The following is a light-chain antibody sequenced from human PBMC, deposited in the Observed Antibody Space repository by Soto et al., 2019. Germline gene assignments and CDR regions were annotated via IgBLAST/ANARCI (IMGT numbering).Light chain of an antibody. J-gene: IGKJ1*01. V-gene: IGKV3-20*01. CDR3: QKYGSSPWT. CDR1: QSVSSN. Sequence: EIVLTQAPGALALAPGGRATLSWRGSQSVSSNLAWYQQKPGQAPRLLIYGASSRATGIPDRFSGSGSGTAFTLTISRLEPEDFAVYYCQKYGSSPWTFGQGTKVDIK. CDR2: GAS.